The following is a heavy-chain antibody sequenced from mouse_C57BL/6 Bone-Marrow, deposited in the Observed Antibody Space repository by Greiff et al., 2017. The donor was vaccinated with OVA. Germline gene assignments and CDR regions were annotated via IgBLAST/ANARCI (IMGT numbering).Heavy chain of an antibody. CDR2: IRNKANNHAT. V-gene: IGHV6-6*01. CDR3: TRTGFYYGSSLYYYAMDY. J-gene: IGHJ4*01. D-gene: IGHD1-1*01. Sequence: EVKLMESGGGLVQPGGSMKLSCAASGFTFSDAWMDWVRQSPEKGLEWVAEIRNKANNHATSYAESVKGRFTISRDDSKSSVYLQMNSLRAEDTGIYYCTRTGFYYGSSLYYYAMDYWGQGTSVTVSS. CDR1: GFTFSDAW.